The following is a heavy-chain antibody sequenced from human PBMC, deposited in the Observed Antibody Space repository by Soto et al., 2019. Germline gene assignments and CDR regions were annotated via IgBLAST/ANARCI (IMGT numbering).Heavy chain of an antibody. Sequence: ASVKVSCKASGYTFTSYGISWVRQAPGQGLEWMGWISAYNGNTNYAQKLQGRVTMTTDTSTSTAYMELRSLRSDDTAVYYCARGGIVVVPAAFHEDWFDPWGQGTLVTVSS. CDR2: ISAYNGNT. D-gene: IGHD2-2*01. CDR3: ARGGIVVVPAAFHEDWFDP. V-gene: IGHV1-18*01. J-gene: IGHJ5*02. CDR1: GYTFTSYG.